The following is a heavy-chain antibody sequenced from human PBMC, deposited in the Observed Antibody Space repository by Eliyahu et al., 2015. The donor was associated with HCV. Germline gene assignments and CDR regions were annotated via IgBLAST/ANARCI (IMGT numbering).Heavy chain of an antibody. J-gene: IGHJ3*02. CDR3: ARHQGALDI. Sequence: QVQLQQXGPGLVKPSXTLSLXXXISGDXVSSNXAAWNWIRQSPSRGLEWLGRTYYRSTWYNDYAESVKSRIIINPDTSKNQLSLQLNSVTPEDTGVYYCARHQGALDIWGQGTMVTVSS. CDR1: GDXVSSNXAA. CDR2: TYYRSTWYN. V-gene: IGHV6-1*01.